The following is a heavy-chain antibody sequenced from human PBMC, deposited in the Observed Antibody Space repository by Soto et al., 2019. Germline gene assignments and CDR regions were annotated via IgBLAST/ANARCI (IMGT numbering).Heavy chain of an antibody. CDR1: GCTVTVYN. CDR2: INPNSGGT. D-gene: IGHD3-9*01. CDR3: ARGPNYDILTGYYTAVDYYYYMDV. J-gene: IGHJ6*03. Sequence: SVKTSCKTAGCTVTVYNMLCVRQSPEQELEWMGWINPNSGGTNYAQKFQGWVTMTRDTSISTAYMELSRLRSDDTAVYYCARGPNYDILTGYYTAVDYYYYMDVWGKGTTVTVSS. V-gene: IGHV1-2*04.